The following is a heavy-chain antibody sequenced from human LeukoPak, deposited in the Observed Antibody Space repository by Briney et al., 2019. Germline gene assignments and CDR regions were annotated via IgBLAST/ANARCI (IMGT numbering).Heavy chain of an antibody. V-gene: IGHV3-66*01. CDR3: ATSQQLARNDAFDI. CDR1: GFTVSSNY. D-gene: IGHD6-13*01. J-gene: IGHJ3*02. Sequence: GGSLRLSCAASGFTVSSNYMSWVRQAPGKGLEWVSVIYSGGSTYYADSVKGRFTISRDNSKNTLYLQMNSLRVEDTAVYYCATSQQLARNDAFDIWGQGTMVTVSS. CDR2: IYSGGST.